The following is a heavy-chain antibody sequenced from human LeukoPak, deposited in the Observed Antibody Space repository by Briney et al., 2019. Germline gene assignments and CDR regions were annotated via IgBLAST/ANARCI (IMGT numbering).Heavy chain of an antibody. V-gene: IGHV3-48*03. CDR3: ARVDYDILTAHPAGAFDI. D-gene: IGHD3-9*01. CDR1: GFTFSTFE. J-gene: IGHJ3*02. Sequence: GGSLRLSCAASGFTFSTFEMNWVRQAPGKGLEWVSYISSSGNTIYYADSVKGRFTISRDNAKNSLYLQMNSLRAEDTAVYYCARVDYDILTAHPAGAFDIWGQGTMVTVSS. CDR2: ISSSGNTI.